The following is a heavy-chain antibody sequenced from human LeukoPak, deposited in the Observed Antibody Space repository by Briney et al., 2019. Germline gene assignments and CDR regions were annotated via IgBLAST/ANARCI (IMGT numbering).Heavy chain of an antibody. CDR2: ISYDGSNK. J-gene: IGHJ4*02. D-gene: IGHD4-17*01. CDR1: GFTFSDYG. V-gene: IGHV3-30*18. Sequence: GGSLRLSCAASGFTFSDYGMHWVRQAPGKGLEWVAVISYDGSNKYSADSVKGRFTISRDNSKNTLYLQMNSLRAEDTAVYYCAKDEDYGDYVLSYWGLGTLVTVSS. CDR3: AKDEDYGDYVLSY.